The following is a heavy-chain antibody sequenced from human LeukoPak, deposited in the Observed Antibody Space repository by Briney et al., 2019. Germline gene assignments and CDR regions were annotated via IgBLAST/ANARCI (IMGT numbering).Heavy chain of an antibody. J-gene: IGHJ3*02. CDR1: GGSISSSSYY. V-gene: IGHV4-39*01. CDR2: IYYSGST. D-gene: IGHD3-10*01. CDR3: ARRRITTIGRAFDI. Sequence: PSETLSLTCTVSGGSISSSSYYWGWIRQPPGKGLEWIGSIYYSGSTYYNPSLKSRVTISVDTSKNQFSLKLSSVTAADTAVYYCARRRITTIGRAFDIWGQGTMVTVSS.